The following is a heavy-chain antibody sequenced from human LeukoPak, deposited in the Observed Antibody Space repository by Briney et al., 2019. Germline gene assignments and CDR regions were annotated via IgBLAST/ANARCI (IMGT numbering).Heavy chain of an antibody. CDR1: GFTFSSYA. CDR2: ISYDGSNK. Sequence: PGGSLRLSCAASGFTFSSYAMHWVRQAPGKGLEWVAVISYDGSNKYYADSVKGRFTISRDNSKNTLYLQMNSLRAEDTAVYYCARDFVKVVLLRFDYWGQGTLVTVSS. D-gene: IGHD2-8*02. CDR3: ARDFVKVVLLRFDY. V-gene: IGHV3-30-3*01. J-gene: IGHJ4*02.